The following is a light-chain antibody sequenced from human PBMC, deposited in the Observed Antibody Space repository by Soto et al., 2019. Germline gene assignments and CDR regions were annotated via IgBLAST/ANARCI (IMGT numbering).Light chain of an antibody. CDR2: DVS. V-gene: IGLV2-14*03. CDR3: SSYTSNNTLI. J-gene: IGLJ2*01. CDR1: SSDVGGDHY. Sequence: QSALTQPASVFGSPGQSITISCTGTSSDVGGDHYVSWYQQHPGKAPKLMIYDVSNRPSGVSNRFSGSKSGNTASLTISGLQAEDEADYYCSSYTSNNTLIFGGRTKLTVL.